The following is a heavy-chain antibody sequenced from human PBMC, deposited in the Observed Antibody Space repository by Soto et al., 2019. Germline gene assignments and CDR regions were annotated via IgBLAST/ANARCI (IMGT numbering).Heavy chain of an antibody. Sequence: EVQLVESGGSLVQPGGSLRLSCAASGFTFSSNSMNWVRQAPGKGLEWVSYISSSSSTIYYADSVKGRFTISRDNAKNSLYLQMNSLRDEDTAVHYCARDWPSSGPSVAFDIWGQGTMVTVSS. CDR2: ISSSSSTI. V-gene: IGHV3-48*02. CDR1: GFTFSSNS. J-gene: IGHJ3*02. D-gene: IGHD3-22*01. CDR3: ARDWPSSGPSVAFDI.